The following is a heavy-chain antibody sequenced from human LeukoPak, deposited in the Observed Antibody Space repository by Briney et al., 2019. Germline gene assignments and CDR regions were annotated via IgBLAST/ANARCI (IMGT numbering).Heavy chain of an antibody. Sequence: TLSLTCTVSGGSISSGDYYWSWIRQPPGKGLEWIGYIYYSGSTYYNPSLKSRVTISVDTSKNQFSLKLSSLTAADTAVYYCARGSYSNYYLFYYYYAMDVWGQGTTVTVSS. CDR1: GGSISSGDYY. D-gene: IGHD4-11*01. V-gene: IGHV4-30-4*01. J-gene: IGHJ6*02. CDR2: IYYSGST. CDR3: ARGSYSNYYLFYYYYAMDV.